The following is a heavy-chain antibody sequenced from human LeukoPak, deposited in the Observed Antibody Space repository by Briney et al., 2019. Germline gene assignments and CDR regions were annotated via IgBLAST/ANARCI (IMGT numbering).Heavy chain of an antibody. CDR2: ISSGGRYV. CDR3: TTDVRDEYSSGWYPIGY. D-gene: IGHD6-19*01. V-gene: IGHV3-21*01. J-gene: IGHJ4*02. Sequence: GGSLRLSCAASGFTFSSYSMNWVRQAPGKGLEWVSSISSGGRYVYYADSLKGRFTISRDNAKNSLYLQMNSLGAEDTAVYYCTTDVRDEYSSGWYPIGYWGQGTLVTVSS. CDR1: GFTFSSYS.